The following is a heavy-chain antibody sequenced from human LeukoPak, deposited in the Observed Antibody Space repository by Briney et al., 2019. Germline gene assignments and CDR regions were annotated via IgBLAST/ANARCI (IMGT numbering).Heavy chain of an antibody. CDR2: IYYSGRT. D-gene: IGHD4-17*01. J-gene: IGHJ6*03. Sequence: PSETLSLTCTVSGGSISTWNWIRQPPGKGLEWIGYIYYSGRTNYNPSLKSRVSISIDTSKNQFSLKLSSVTAADTAVYYCARHYGDFYYYYYYMDVWGKGTTVTISS. V-gene: IGHV4-59*08. CDR1: GGSIST. CDR3: ARHYGDFYYYYYYMDV.